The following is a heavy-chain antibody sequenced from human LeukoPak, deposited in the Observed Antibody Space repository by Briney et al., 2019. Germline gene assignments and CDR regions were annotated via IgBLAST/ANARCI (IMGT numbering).Heavy chain of an antibody. J-gene: IGHJ6*03. CDR1: GGTFRRYA. CDR3: ARDSAASLWYYYYYMDV. D-gene: IGHD2-15*01. Sequence: ASERVSCKASGGTFRRYAISWVRQAPGQGLEWMGGIIPIFGTANYAQKFQGRVTITTDESTSTAYMELSSLRSDDTAGYYCARDSAASLWYYYYYMDVWGKGTTVTVS. CDR2: IIPIFGTA. V-gene: IGHV1-69*05.